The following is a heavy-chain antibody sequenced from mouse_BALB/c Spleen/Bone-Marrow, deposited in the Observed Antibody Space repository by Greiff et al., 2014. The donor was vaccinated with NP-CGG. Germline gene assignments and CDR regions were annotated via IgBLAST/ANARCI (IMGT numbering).Heavy chain of an antibody. CDR2: IDPANGNT. J-gene: IGHJ3*01. Sequence: EVQLQQSGAELVKPGASVKLSCTASGFNIKDTYMHWVKQRPEQGLEWIGRIDPANGNTKYDPKFQGKATITADTSSNTAYLQLGSLTSEDTAVYYCARNYGYGKSFAYWGQGTLVTVSA. D-gene: IGHD2-2*01. CDR3: ARNYGYGKSFAY. V-gene: IGHV14-3*02. CDR1: GFNIKDTY.